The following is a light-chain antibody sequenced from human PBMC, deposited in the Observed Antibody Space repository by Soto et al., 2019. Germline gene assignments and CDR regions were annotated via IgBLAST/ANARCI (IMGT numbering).Light chain of an antibody. CDR2: GAS. CDR3: QQRSNWPPIT. J-gene: IGKJ5*01. V-gene: IGKV3-11*01. CDR1: QSISSN. Sequence: VMTQSPATLSVSPGERATLSCRASQSISSNLAWYQQKPGQAPRLLIYGASSRATGIPDRFSGSGSGTDFTLTISSLEPEDFAVYYCQQRSNWPPITFGQGTRLEIK.